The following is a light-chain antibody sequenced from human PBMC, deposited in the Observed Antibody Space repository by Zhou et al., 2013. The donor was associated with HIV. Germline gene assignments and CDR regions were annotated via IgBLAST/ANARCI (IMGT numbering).Light chain of an antibody. Sequence: IQMTQSPSIVSASLGVRVTITCRANETVGRSLAWYQQKRGKPPTLLIYETSILDKGVPSRFAGSGSGTEFILTITSLQPDDLGTYYCQQYKSFLLSFGGGTTGGHQT. J-gene: IGKJ4*01. CDR2: ETS. V-gene: IGKV1-5*03. CDR1: ETVGRS. CDR3: QQYKSFLLS.